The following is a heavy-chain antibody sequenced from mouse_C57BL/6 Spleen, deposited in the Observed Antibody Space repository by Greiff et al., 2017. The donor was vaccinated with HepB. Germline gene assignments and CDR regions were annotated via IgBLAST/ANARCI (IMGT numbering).Heavy chain of an antibody. CDR2: ISNGGGST. V-gene: IGHV5-12*01. CDR3: ARHTYYVDY. CDR1: GFTFSDYY. Sequence: EVKLMESGGGLVQPGGSLKLSCAASGFTFSDYYMYWVRQTPEKRLEWVAYISNGGGSTYYPDTVKGRFTISRDNAKNTRYLQMSRLKSEDTDMYYCARHTYYVDYWGQGTTLTVSS. J-gene: IGHJ2*01.